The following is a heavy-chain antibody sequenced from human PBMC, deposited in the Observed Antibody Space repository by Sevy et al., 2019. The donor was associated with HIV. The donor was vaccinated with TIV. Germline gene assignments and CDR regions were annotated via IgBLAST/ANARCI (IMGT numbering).Heavy chain of an antibody. D-gene: IGHD1-26*01. CDR3: ATGPPDGSYDYFDY. CDR1: GFTFSSYS. CDR2: ISGSSNYL. V-gene: IGHV3-21*06. Sequence: GGSLRLSCAASGFTFSSYSMNWVRQAPGKGLEWVSSISGSSNYLYYAESLKGRFIISRDNAKNTLYLQMNSLRADDTAVYYCATGPPDGSYDYFDYWGQGTLVTVSP. J-gene: IGHJ4*02.